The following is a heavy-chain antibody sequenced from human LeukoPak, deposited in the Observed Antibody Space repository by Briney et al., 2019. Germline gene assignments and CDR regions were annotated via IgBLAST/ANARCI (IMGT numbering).Heavy chain of an antibody. CDR3: ARGLSGSMVY. Sequence: GGSLRLSCAASGFTFSSYMMTWVRQAPGKGLEWVANIKPDGGEKFYVDSVRGRFTISRDNAKNSLYLQMNSLRAEDTAVYYCARGLSGSMVYWGQGTLVTVSS. D-gene: IGHD3-10*01. V-gene: IGHV3-7*04. J-gene: IGHJ4*02. CDR2: IKPDGGEK. CDR1: GFTFSSYM.